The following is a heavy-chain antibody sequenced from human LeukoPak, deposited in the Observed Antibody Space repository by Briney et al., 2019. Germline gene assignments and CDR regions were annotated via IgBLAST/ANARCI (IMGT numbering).Heavy chain of an antibody. V-gene: IGHV3-49*03. CDR2: IRSKAYGGTT. J-gene: IGHJ4*02. Sequence: GGSLRLSCTASGFTFGDYAMSWFRQAPGKGLEWVGFIRSKAYGGTTEYAASVKGRFTISRDDSKSIAYLQMNSLKTEDTAVYYCLVSGYSLAFGYWGQGTLVTVSS. CDR1: GFTFGDYA. D-gene: IGHD5-18*01. CDR3: LVSGYSLAFGY.